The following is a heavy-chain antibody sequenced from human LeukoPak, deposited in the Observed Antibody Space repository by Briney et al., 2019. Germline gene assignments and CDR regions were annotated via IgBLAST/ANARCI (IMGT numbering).Heavy chain of an antibody. D-gene: IGHD3-10*01. V-gene: IGHV3-66*01. CDR1: EFSVGSNY. CDR2: IYSGGST. Sequence: GGSLRLSRAASEFSVGSNYMTWVRQAPGKGLEWVSLIYSGGSTYYADSVKGRFTISRDNSKNTLYLQMNSLKGDDTAVYYCAKDSAFYYIDVWGKGTTVIISS. J-gene: IGHJ6*03. CDR3: AKDSAFYYIDV.